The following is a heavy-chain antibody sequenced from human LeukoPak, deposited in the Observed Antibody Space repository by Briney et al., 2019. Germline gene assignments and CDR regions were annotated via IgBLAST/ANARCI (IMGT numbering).Heavy chain of an antibody. V-gene: IGHV3-23*01. CDR3: ATKVVTDAFDI. D-gene: IGHD3-22*01. CDR1: GGSFSGYY. Sequence: ETLSLTCAVYGGSFSGYYWSWIRQPPGKGLEWVSGISGGVGTTYYVDSVKGRFTISRDNSKNTLFLQMNSLRAEDTAVYYCATKVVTDAFDIWDQGTMVTVSS. CDR2: ISGGVGTT. J-gene: IGHJ3*02.